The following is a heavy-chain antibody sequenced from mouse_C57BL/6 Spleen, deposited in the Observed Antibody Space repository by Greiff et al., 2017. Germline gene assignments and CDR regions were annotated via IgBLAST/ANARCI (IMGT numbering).Heavy chain of an antibody. CDR3: ARDSSYDYYAMDY. V-gene: IGHV14-3*01. Sequence: VQLKESVAELVRPGASVKLSCTASGFNFKNTYMHWVKQRPEQGLEWIGRIDPANGNTKYAPKFQGKATITADTSSNTAYLQLSSLTSEDTAIYYCARDSSYDYYAMDYWGQGTSVTVSS. CDR1: GFNFKNTY. CDR2: IDPANGNT. D-gene: IGHD1-1*01. J-gene: IGHJ4*01.